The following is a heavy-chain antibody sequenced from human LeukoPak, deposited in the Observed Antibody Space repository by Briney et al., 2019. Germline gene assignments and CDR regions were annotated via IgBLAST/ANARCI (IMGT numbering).Heavy chain of an antibody. V-gene: IGHV3-48*02. J-gene: IGHJ4*02. CDR2: ISSSSSTI. Sequence: GGSLRLSCTASGFTFSRYWMTWVRQAPGKGLEWVSYISSSSSTIYYADSVKGRFTISRDNAKNSLYLQMNSLRDEDTAVHYCVAVAGTMDYWGQGTLVTVSS. D-gene: IGHD6-19*01. CDR3: VAVAGTMDY. CDR1: GFTFSRYW.